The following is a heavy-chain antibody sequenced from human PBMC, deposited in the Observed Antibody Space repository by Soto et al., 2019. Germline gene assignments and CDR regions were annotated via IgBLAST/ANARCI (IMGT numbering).Heavy chain of an antibody. V-gene: IGHV1-69*13. D-gene: IGHD3-22*01. CDR3: ARDTSNTYYYDSSGYRRFDP. CDR1: GGTFSSYA. J-gene: IGHJ5*02. Sequence: SVKVSCKASGGTFSSYAISWVRQAPGQGLEWMGGIIPIFGTANYAQKFQGRVTITADESTSTAYMEMSSLRYEDTAVYYCARDTSNTYYYDSSGYRRFDPWGQ. CDR2: IIPIFGTA.